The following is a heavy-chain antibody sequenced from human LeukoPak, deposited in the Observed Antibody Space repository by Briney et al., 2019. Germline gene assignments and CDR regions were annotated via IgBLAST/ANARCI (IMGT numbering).Heavy chain of an antibody. V-gene: IGHV4-34*01. Sequence: PSETLSLTCAVYGGSFSGYYWSWIRQPPGKGLEWIGEINHSGGTNYNPSLKSRVTISVDTSKNQFSLRLSSVTAADTAVYYCAREGSSWAHDAFDIWGQGTMVTVSS. D-gene: IGHD6-13*01. CDR1: GGSFSGYY. CDR2: INHSGGT. J-gene: IGHJ3*02. CDR3: AREGSSWAHDAFDI.